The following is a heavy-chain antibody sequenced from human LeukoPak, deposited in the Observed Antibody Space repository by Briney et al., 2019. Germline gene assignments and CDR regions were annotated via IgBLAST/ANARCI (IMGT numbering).Heavy chain of an antibody. V-gene: IGHV3-33*01. CDR1: GVIFCNYG. CDR3: ARGQSPSFYDMDV. D-gene: IGHD3-16*02. J-gene: IGHJ6*02. CDR2: IWSTGSSD. Sequence: PGRSLRLSCVAFGVIFCNYGMRWVGHAPRVGLEWVAVIWSTGSSDRYAASVKGRFPISRDNSWNTLYLQMSGLRADDTAVYYCARGQSPSFYDMDVWGQGTTV.